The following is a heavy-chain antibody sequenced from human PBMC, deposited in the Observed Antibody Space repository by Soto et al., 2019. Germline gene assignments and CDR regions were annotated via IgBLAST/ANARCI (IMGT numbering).Heavy chain of an antibody. D-gene: IGHD3-9*01. J-gene: IGHJ5*02. Sequence: PSETLSLTCAVSGGSIISGGYSWSWIRQPPGKGLEWIGYIYHSGSTYYNPSLKSRVTISVDRSKNQFSLKLSSVTAADTAVYYCASRYYDILTGSHWFDPWGQGTLVTVSS. CDR2: IYHSGST. V-gene: IGHV4-30-2*01. CDR1: GGSIISGGYS. CDR3: ASRYYDILTGSHWFDP.